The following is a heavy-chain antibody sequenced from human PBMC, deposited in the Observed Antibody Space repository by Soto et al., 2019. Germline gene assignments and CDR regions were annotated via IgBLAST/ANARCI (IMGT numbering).Heavy chain of an antibody. CDR1: GFTFSSYA. CDR3: AKGDYYYGMDV. V-gene: IGHV3-23*01. Sequence: EVQLLESGGGLVQPGGSLSLSCAASGFTFSSYAMSWVRQAPGKGLEWVSDISGTGGTTYYADPVKGRFTISRDNSKHTLSLQMNSLRADDTALYYCAKGDYYYGMDVWGQGTTVTVSS. CDR2: ISGTGGTT. J-gene: IGHJ6*02.